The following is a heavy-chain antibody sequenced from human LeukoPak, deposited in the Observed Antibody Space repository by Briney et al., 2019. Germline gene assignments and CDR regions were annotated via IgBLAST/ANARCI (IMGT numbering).Heavy chain of an antibody. J-gene: IGHJ4*02. Sequence: GGSLRPSCAASGFTFSSYAMSWVRQAPGKGLEWVSAISGSGGSTYYADSVKGRFTISRDNSKNTLYLQMNSLRAEDTAVYYCAKDNYYDSSGYTPFDYWGQGTLVTVSS. CDR2: ISGSGGST. CDR1: GFTFSSYA. CDR3: AKDNYYDSSGYTPFDY. D-gene: IGHD3-22*01. V-gene: IGHV3-23*01.